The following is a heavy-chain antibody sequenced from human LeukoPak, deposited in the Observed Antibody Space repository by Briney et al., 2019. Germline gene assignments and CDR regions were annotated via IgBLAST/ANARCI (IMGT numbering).Heavy chain of an antibody. V-gene: IGHV3-21*01. CDR2: IDSNSNFM. D-gene: IGHD3-3*01. CDR1: GFTFGSYS. Sequence: PGGSLRLSCAASGFTFGSYSMTWVRQAPGKGLEWVSLIDSNSNFMNYADSVKGRFTISRDNAKKSLYLEMNSLRAEDAAVYYCARAGGLRFLEWLRGYYMDVWGKGTTVTVSS. CDR3: ARAGGLRFLEWLRGYYMDV. J-gene: IGHJ6*03.